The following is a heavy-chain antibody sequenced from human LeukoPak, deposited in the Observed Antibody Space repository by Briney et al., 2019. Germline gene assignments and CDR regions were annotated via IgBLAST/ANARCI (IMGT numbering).Heavy chain of an antibody. Sequence: GGSLRLPCAASGFTVSSNYMSWVRQAPGKGLEWVSIIYSGNSTYFADSVKGRFTISRDISKNTLYLQMNSLRAEDTAVYYCARAGLFFDYGDHVFDYWGQGTLVTVSS. CDR2: IYSGNST. V-gene: IGHV3-53*01. D-gene: IGHD4-17*01. CDR1: GFTVSSNY. CDR3: ARAGLFFDYGDHVFDY. J-gene: IGHJ4*02.